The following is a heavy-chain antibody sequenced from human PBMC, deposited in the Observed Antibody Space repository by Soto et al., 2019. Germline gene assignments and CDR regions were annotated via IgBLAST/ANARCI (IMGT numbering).Heavy chain of an antibody. J-gene: IGHJ6*02. D-gene: IGHD1-1*01. Sequence: EVQLLESGGGLVQPGGSLRLSCAASGFTFSTYAMNWVRQAPGNGLEWVSAISGSGGSIHYADSVKGRFTISRDNSKNTLSLQMNSLRDEDTAVYHCVKGYWKGDVWGQGTRVTVAS. V-gene: IGHV3-23*01. CDR3: VKGYWKGDV. CDR2: ISGSGGSI. CDR1: GFTFSTYA.